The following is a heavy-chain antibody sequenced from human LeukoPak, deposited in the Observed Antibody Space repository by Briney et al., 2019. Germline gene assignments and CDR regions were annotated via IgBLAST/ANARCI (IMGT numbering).Heavy chain of an antibody. CDR2: IIPLFGTA. CDR1: GGTFSSYP. D-gene: IGHD2-8*02. V-gene: IGHV1-69*01. J-gene: IGHJ6*03. Sequence: ASVKVSCKASGGTFSSYPVSWVRQAPGQGLEWMGRIIPLFGTANYAQKFEGRVTISADEPTGAAYMELTSLRSEDTAVYYCTRDSWSQIDYYYYMDVWGKGTMVIVSS. CDR3: TRDSWSQIDYYYYMDV.